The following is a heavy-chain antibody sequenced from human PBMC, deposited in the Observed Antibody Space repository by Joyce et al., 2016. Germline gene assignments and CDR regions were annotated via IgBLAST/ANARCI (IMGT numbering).Heavy chain of an antibody. CDR3: ARGSSGYYGSPPDY. CDR1: GGSISTGGYY. J-gene: IGHJ4*02. Sequence: QVQLQESGPGLVKPSQTLSLICNVSGGSISTGGYYWSWIRQHPGKGLEWIGYIYNSGGAYYNPPLKSRVTRSVDTSKNQFSLKLSSVTAADTAVYYCARGSSGYYGSPPDYWGQGTLVTVSS. V-gene: IGHV4-31*03. D-gene: IGHD3-10*01. CDR2: IYNSGGA.